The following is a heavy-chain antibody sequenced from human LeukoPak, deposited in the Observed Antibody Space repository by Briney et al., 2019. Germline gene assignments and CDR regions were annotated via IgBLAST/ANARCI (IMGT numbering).Heavy chain of an antibody. CDR2: MSYDGSSK. Sequence: GRSLRLSCAASGFTFSTYSMHWVRQAPGKGLEWVALMSYDGSSKYYADSVKGRFTISRDNAKNTLYLQMNSLGAEDTAVYYCARAPDFWSGYAYFDYWGQGTLVTVSS. D-gene: IGHD3-3*01. V-gene: IGHV3-30-3*01. J-gene: IGHJ4*02. CDR3: ARAPDFWSGYAYFDY. CDR1: GFTFSTYS.